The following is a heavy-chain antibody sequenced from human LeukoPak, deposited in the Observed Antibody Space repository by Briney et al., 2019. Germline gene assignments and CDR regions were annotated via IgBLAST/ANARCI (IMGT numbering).Heavy chain of an antibody. J-gene: IGHJ4*02. Sequence: GGSLRLSCAASGFTFSNYAMTWVRQAPGKGLDWVSSITDSGMSSYYADSVKGRFTISRDNPRNTLYLQMHSLRSEDTAIYYCASYPLGVLRFLDWFSSPGGQGALVTVSS. V-gene: IGHV3-23*01. CDR1: GFTFSNYA. CDR3: ASYPLGVLRFLDWFSSP. CDR2: ITDSGMSS. D-gene: IGHD3-3*01.